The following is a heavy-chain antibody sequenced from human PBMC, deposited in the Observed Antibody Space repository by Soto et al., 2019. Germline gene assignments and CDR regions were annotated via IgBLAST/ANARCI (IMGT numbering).Heavy chain of an antibody. CDR2: IYYSGST. CDR3: AREPIVGAPRGLVYLVY. V-gene: IGHV4-59*01. J-gene: IGHJ4*02. Sequence: KPSETLSLTCTVSGGSISSYYWSWIRQPPGKGLEWIGYIYYSGSTNYNPSLKSRVTISVDTSKNQFSLKLSSVTAADTAVYYCAREPIVGAPRGLVYLVYRGPGTLLTL. CDR1: GGSISSYY. D-gene: IGHD1-26*01.